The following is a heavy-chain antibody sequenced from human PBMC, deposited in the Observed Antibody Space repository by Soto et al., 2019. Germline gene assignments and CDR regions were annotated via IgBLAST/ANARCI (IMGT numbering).Heavy chain of an antibody. V-gene: IGHV3-33*01. D-gene: IGHD3-10*01. CDR2: IWYDGSNK. J-gene: IGHJ6*02. Sequence: PGGSLRLSCAASGFTFSSYGMHWVRQAPGKGLEWVAVIWYDGSNKYYADSVKGRFTISRDNSKNTLYLQMNSLRAEDTAVYYCARCPHITMVLGVIGSGMDVWGQGTTVTVSS. CDR1: GFTFSSYG. CDR3: ARCPHITMVLGVIGSGMDV.